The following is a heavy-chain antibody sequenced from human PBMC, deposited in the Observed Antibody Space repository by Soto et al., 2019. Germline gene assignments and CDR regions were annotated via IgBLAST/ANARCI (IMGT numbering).Heavy chain of an antibody. V-gene: IGHV3-11*01. CDR1: GFRFNDYY. CDR2: ISSGSSTI. J-gene: IGHJ4*02. D-gene: IGHD6-25*01. Sequence: GGSMRLSCAAAGFRFNDYYMTWIRQAPGKGLEWVSYISSGSSTIYYAHSVKGRFTISRDNAKNSLYLQMNSLRAEDTAVYYCATSSGALAASFPYYFDYWGQGTLVTVSA. CDR3: ATSSGALAASFPYYFDY.